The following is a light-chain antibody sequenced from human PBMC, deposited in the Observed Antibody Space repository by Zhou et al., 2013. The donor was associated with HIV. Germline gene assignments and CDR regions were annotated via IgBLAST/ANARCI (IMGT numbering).Light chain of an antibody. Sequence: EIVLTQSPGTLSLSPGERATLSCRASQSVSSSYLAWYQQRPGQAPRLLISGASNRATGIPDRFSGSGSGTEFTLTISSLQSEDFAVYYCQQYNNWPLTFGGGTKVEIK. J-gene: IGKJ4*01. V-gene: IGKV3D-15*01. CDR3: QQYNNWPLT. CDR1: QSVSSSY. CDR2: GAS.